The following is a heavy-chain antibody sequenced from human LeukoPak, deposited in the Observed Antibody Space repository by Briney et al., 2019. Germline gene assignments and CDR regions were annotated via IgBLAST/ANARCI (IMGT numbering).Heavy chain of an antibody. CDR2: ISSSSSYI. CDR1: GFTFSSYS. Sequence: GGSLRLSCAASGFTFSSYSMNWVRQAPGKGLEWVSSISSSSSYIYYADSVKGRFTISRDNAKNSLYLQMNSLRAEDTAVYYCARQASSSSRNRPPGAFDIWGQGTMVTVSS. D-gene: IGHD6-6*01. J-gene: IGHJ3*02. V-gene: IGHV3-21*01. CDR3: ARQASSSSRNRPPGAFDI.